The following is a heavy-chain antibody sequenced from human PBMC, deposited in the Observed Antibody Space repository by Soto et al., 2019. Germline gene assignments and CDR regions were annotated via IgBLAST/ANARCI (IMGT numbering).Heavy chain of an antibody. CDR2: IYYSGST. CDR3: ARDKITGHFDL. Sequence: SETLSLTCTVSGGSISSYYWSWIRQPPGKGLEWIGYIYYSGSTNYNPSLKSRVTISVDTSKNQFSLKLTSVTAADTAVYYCARDKITGHFDLWGLRTLVTVSA. J-gene: IGHJ4*01. D-gene: IGHD2-8*02. CDR1: GGSISSYY. V-gene: IGHV4-59*12.